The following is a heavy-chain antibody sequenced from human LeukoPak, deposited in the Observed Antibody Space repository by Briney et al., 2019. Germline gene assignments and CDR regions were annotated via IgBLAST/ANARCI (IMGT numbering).Heavy chain of an antibody. CDR3: ARGDASMATGFNY. CDR1: GFTFTNYW. V-gene: IGHV5-51*01. Sequence: GESLQISCHTSGFTFTNYWIGWVRPLPGKGLEWMGIIYPGDSDTKYSPSFRGQVTMSADKSTSTAYLQWGSLKASGTAMYFCARGDASMATGFNYWGQGTLVTVSS. J-gene: IGHJ4*01. D-gene: IGHD6-6*01. CDR2: IYPGDSDT.